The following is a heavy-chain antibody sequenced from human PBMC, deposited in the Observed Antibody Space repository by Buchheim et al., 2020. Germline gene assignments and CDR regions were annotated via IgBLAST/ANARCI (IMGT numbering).Heavy chain of an antibody. D-gene: IGHD5-12*01. CDR3: AKDMIHIVATTGNYYYYGMDV. Sequence: QVQLVESGGGVVQPGRSLRLSCAASGFTFSSYGMHWVRQAPGKGLEWVAVISYDGSNKYYADSVKGRFTISRDNSNNTLYLQMNSLRAEDTAVYYCAKDMIHIVATTGNYYYYGMDVWGQGTT. CDR2: ISYDGSNK. J-gene: IGHJ6*02. V-gene: IGHV3-30*18. CDR1: GFTFSSYG.